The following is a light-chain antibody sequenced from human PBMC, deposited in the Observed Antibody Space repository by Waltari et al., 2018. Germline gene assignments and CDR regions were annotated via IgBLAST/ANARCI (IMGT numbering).Light chain of an antibody. V-gene: IGLV2-14*01. CDR3: SSYTTSNAPGV. J-gene: IGLJ1*01. Sequence: QSALTQPASVPGSPGQSITISCTGTDSDVGAYNFVSWYRQHPGKAPHLIIYEVSDRPPGSSDRFSGSKSDNTASLTISGLQADDEAVYYCSSYTTSNAPGVFGTGTKVTVL. CDR2: EVS. CDR1: DSDVGAYNF.